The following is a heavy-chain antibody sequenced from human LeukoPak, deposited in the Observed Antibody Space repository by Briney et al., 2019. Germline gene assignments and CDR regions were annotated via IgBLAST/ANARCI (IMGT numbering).Heavy chain of an antibody. CDR1: VGSPSSYY. CDR2: FYIVGSS. CDR3: ARVYSGYDLPGSLANYYFDY. Sequence: SESLSLTLTVSVGSPSSYYWSWIGPPACTERAGIGRFYIVGSSDYNPSLKSRVTMSVESSKTQFSLKLSSVTDADTAVYYCARVYSGYDLPGSLANYYFDYWGQGTLATVSS. J-gene: IGHJ4*02. V-gene: IGHV4-4*07. D-gene: IGHD5-12*01.